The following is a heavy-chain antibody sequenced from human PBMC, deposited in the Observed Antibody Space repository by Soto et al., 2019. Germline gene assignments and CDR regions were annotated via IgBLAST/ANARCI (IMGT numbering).Heavy chain of an antibody. CDR2: IKRESEGGTA. J-gene: IGHJ4*02. CDR3: TVDSMRPY. Sequence: GGSLRLSCASSGFTASNFWMSWVRQAPGKGLEWIALIKRESEGGTADFAPLVKGRFTISRDDLKNTLYLDMNSLKTEDTAVYYCTVDSMRPYWGQGTMVTVSS. CDR1: GFTASNFW. V-gene: IGHV3-15*01.